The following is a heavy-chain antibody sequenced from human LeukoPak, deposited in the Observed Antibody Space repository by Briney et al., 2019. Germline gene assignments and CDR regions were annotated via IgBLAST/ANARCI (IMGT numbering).Heavy chain of an antibody. J-gene: IGHJ4*02. D-gene: IGHD3-22*01. Sequence: GGSLRLSCAASGFTFSSYAMSWVRQAPGKGLEWVSAISGSGGSTYYADSVKGRFTISRDNSKNTLYLQMNSLRAEDTAVYYCAKDDSQHYYDSSGYYVFDYWGQGTLVTVSS. CDR1: GFTFSSYA. CDR3: AKDDSQHYYDSSGYYVFDY. CDR2: ISGSGGST. V-gene: IGHV3-23*01.